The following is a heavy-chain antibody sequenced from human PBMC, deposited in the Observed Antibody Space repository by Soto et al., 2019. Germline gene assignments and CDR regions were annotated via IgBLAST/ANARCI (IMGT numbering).Heavy chain of an antibody. CDR3: ARAPGTYAFDI. CDR2: INSDGSST. Sequence: PGGSLRLSCAASGFTFSSYWMHWVRKGPGKGLVWVSRINSDGSSTRYADSVKGRFTISRDNAKNTLYLQMNSLRAEDTAVYYCARAPGTYAFDIWGQGTMVTVSS. CDR1: GFTFSSYW. V-gene: IGHV3-74*01. D-gene: IGHD3-10*01. J-gene: IGHJ3*02.